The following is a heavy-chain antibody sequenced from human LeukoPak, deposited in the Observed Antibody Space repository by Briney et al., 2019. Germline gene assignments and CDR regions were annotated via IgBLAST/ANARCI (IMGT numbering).Heavy chain of an antibody. D-gene: IGHD6-19*01. J-gene: IGHJ4*02. Sequence: PSETLSLTCTVSGGSISSSSYYWGWIRQPPGKGLEWIGSIYYSGSTYYNPSLKSRVTISVDTSKNQFSLKLSSVTAAGTAVYYCARLHRGLIAVAGPTDYWGQGTLVTVSS. CDR2: IYYSGST. CDR1: GGSISSSSYY. CDR3: ARLHRGLIAVAGPTDY. V-gene: IGHV4-39*01.